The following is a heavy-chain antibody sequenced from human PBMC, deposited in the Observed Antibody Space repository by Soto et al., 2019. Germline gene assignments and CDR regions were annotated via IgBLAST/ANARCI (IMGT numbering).Heavy chain of an antibody. J-gene: IGHJ6*02. CDR1: GGSISSYY. CDR2: IYYSGST. Sequence: SETLSLTCTVSGGSISSYYWSWIRQPPGKGLEWIGYIYYSGSTNYNPSLKSRVTISVDTSKNQFSLKLSSVTAADTAVYYCARDQGEEYSSGWPPNYYGMDVWGQGITITV. V-gene: IGHV4-59*01. D-gene: IGHD6-19*01. CDR3: ARDQGEEYSSGWPPNYYGMDV.